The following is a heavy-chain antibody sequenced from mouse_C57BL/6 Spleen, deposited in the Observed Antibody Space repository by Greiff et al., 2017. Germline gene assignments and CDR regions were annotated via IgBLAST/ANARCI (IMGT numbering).Heavy chain of an antibody. J-gene: IGHJ4*01. D-gene: IGHD1-1*01. CDR3: TRIYGSSPYAMDY. CDR1: GYTFTSYW. V-gene: IGHV1-5*01. CDR2: IYPGNSDT. Sequence: EVQLQQSGTVLARPGASVKMSCKTSGYTFTSYWMHWVQQRPGQGLEWIGAIYPGNSDTSYNQKFKGKAKLTAVTSASTAYMELSSLTKEDAAVDYCTRIYGSSPYAMDYWGQGTSVTVSS.